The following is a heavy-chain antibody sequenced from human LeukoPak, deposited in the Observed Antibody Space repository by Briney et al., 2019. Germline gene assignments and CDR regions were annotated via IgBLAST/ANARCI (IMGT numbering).Heavy chain of an antibody. D-gene: IGHD6-19*01. V-gene: IGHV4-59*12. CDR1: GGSISSYY. Sequence: SETLSLTCTVSGGSISSYYWSWIRQPPGKGLEWIGYIYYSGSTNYNPSLKSRVTISVDTSKNQFSLKLSSVTAADTAVYYCARLGYGVAGTSNIWGQGTMVTVSS. CDR3: ARLGYGVAGTSNI. CDR2: IYYSGST. J-gene: IGHJ3*02.